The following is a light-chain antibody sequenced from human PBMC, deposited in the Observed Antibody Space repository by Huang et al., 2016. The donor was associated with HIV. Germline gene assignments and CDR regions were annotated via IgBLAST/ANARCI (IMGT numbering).Light chain of an antibody. CDR1: QGISSY. J-gene: IGKJ4*01. Sequence: IQLTQSPSSLSASIGDRVTSTCRASQGISSYLAWYQQKPGKAPKLLIYAASTLQSGVPSRFSGSGSGTDFTLIISSLQPEDFATYYCQQLNTYPVTFGGGTKVEIK. V-gene: IGKV1-9*01. CDR2: AAS. CDR3: QQLNTYPVT.